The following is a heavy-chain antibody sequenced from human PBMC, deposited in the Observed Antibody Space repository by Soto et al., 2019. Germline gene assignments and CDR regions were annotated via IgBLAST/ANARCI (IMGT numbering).Heavy chain of an antibody. D-gene: IGHD2-15*01. CDR2: IYHSGST. V-gene: IGHV4-30-2*01. Sequence: SETLSLTCAVSGGSISSGGYSWSWIRQPPGKGLEWIGYIYHSGSTYYNPSLKSRVTISVDRSKNQFSLKLSSVTAADTAVYYCARARKDDYYYYYGMDVWGQGTTVTVSS. J-gene: IGHJ6*02. CDR1: GGSISSGGYS. CDR3: ARARKDDYYYYYGMDV.